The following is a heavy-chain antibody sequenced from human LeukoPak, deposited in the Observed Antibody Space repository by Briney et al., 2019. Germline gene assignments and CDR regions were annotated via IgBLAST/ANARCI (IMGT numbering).Heavy chain of an antibody. CDR1: GGSISSGGYY. Sequence: SQTLSLTCTVSGGSISSGGYYWSWIRQPPGKGLEWIGYIYHSGSTYYNPSLKSRVTISVDTSKNQFSLKLSSVTAADTAVYYCARDRLKGIDYWGQGTLVTVSS. CDR3: ARDRLKGIDY. V-gene: IGHV4-30-2*02. J-gene: IGHJ4*02. D-gene: IGHD3-10*01. CDR2: IYHSGST.